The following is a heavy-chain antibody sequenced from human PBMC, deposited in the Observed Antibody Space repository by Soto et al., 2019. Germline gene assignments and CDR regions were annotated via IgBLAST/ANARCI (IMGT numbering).Heavy chain of an antibody. Sequence: SETLSLTFTVSGGSISSSNWWSWVRQPPGKGLEWIGEIYHSGSTNYNPSLKSLVTISVDKSKNQFSLKLSSVTAADTAVYYCARESIAAAGTGFDWFYPWGQGTLVTVSS. CDR1: GGSISSSNW. V-gene: IGHV4-4*02. J-gene: IGHJ5*02. CDR3: ARESIAAAGTGFDWFYP. CDR2: IYHSGST. D-gene: IGHD6-13*01.